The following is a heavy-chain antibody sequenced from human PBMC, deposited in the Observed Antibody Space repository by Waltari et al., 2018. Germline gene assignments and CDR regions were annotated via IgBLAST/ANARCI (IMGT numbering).Heavy chain of an antibody. CDR1: GGSFSGYY. V-gene: IGHV4-34*01. CDR3: AKDYGATLRGWFDP. Sequence: QVQLQQWGAGLLKPSETLSPTCAGYGGSFSGYYWSWVRQPPGKGLEWIGEINHSGSTNYNPSLKSRVTISVDTSKNQFSLMLNSVTAADTAVYYCAKDYGATLRGWFDPWGQGNLVIVSS. D-gene: IGHD4-17*01. J-gene: IGHJ5*02. CDR2: INHSGST.